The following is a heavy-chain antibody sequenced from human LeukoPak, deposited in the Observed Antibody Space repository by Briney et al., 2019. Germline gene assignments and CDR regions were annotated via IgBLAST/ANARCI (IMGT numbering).Heavy chain of an antibody. V-gene: IGHV4-61*05. CDR3: ARSTRTISGWYELEY. Sequence: PSETLSLTCTVSGGSISNSDYYWSWIRQHPGKGLEWIGYIYYSGSTNYNPSLKSRVTISVDKSKKQFSLELSSVTAADTAVYYCARSTRTISGWYELEYWGQGTLVTVSS. D-gene: IGHD6-19*01. CDR2: IYYSGST. CDR1: GGSISNSDYY. J-gene: IGHJ4*02.